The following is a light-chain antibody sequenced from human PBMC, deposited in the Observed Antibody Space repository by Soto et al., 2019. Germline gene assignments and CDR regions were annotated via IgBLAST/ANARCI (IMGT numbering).Light chain of an antibody. V-gene: IGKV3-20*01. CDR1: QSVSSSY. Sequence: EIVLTQSPGTLSLSPGERATLSCRASQSVSSSYLAWYQQKPGQAPRLLIYGASSRATGIPDRFSGSGSGTDFTLTISRLEPEDFAVYYCQHRRTFGQGTKV. CDR3: QHRRT. CDR2: GAS. J-gene: IGKJ1*01.